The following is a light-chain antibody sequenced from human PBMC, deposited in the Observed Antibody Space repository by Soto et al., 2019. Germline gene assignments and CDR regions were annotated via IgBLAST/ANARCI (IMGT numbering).Light chain of an antibody. J-gene: IGKJ1*01. V-gene: IGKV3-20*01. Sequence: EIVMTQSPVTLSASPGERVTLSCRASQSVNINLAWYQQKPGQPPRLVMYATSSRATGIPARFSGSGSGTDFTLTISRLEPEDFAVYYCQQYGSSSWTFGQGTKVDIK. CDR3: QQYGSSSWT. CDR1: QSVNIN. CDR2: ATS.